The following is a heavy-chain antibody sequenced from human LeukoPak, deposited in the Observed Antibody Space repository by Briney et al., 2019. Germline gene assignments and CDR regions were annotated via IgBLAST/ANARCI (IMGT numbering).Heavy chain of an antibody. CDR2: IIPIFGTA. V-gene: IGHV1-69*05. D-gene: IGHD5-12*01. CDR1: GGTFSSYA. Sequence: SVKVSCKACGGTFSSYAISWVRQAPGQGLEWMGGIIPIFGTANYAQKFQGRVTITTDESTSTAYMELSSLRSEDTAVDYCAGEGGYVPGNWFDPWGQGTLVTVSS. J-gene: IGHJ5*02. CDR3: AGEGGYVPGNWFDP.